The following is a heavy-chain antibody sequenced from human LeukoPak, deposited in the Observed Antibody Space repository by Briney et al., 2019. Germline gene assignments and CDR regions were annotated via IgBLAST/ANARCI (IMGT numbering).Heavy chain of an antibody. V-gene: IGHV3-49*03. CDR3: TRDLGGGFGELLADGMDV. J-gene: IGHJ6*02. CDR2: IRSKTYGGTT. CDR1: GFIFGDYT. Sequence: GGSLRLSCTASGFIFGDYTLSWFRQAPGKGLEWVSFIRSKTYGGTTEYAASVKGRFSISRDDSKFIAYLQMNGLKTEDTAVYYCTRDLGGGFGELLADGMDVWGQGTTVTVSS. D-gene: IGHD3-10*01.